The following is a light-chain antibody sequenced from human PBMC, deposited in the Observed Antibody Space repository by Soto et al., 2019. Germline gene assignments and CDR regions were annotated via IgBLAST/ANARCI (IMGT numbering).Light chain of an antibody. Sequence: DIVMTQSPDSLAVSLGERATINCKSSQSVLYSPNNKNYLAWYQQKPGQPPKLLVYWASTRESGVPDRFSGSGSETYFTLTINSLQAEDVAVYYCQQYSNAPQSCGQGTKVEIK. CDR3: QQYSNAPQS. V-gene: IGKV4-1*01. CDR1: QSVLYSPNNKNY. CDR2: WAS. J-gene: IGKJ1*01.